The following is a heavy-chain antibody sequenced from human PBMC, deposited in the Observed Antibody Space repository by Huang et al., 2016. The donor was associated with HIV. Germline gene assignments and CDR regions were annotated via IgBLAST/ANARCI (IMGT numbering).Heavy chain of an antibody. D-gene: IGHD2-15*01. CDR2: FDPEEGET. CDR1: GYTVRELS. Sequence: QVQVVESGAELKKPGASVRVSCKVSGYTVRELSVHWVRPAPEKGLEWGGGFDPEEGETSYAQRVQGRVTMTEDTSTDTAYMELRSRRPEDTAVHYCATSTPDVGAGVLRSAFDIWGQGTMVTVSS. J-gene: IGHJ3*02. V-gene: IGHV1-24*01. CDR3: ATSTPDVGAGVLRSAFDI.